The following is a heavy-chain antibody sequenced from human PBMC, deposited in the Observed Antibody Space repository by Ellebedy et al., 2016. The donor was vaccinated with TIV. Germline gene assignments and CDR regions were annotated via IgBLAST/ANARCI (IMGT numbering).Heavy chain of an antibody. CDR2: TRNKANSYTT. V-gene: IGHV3-72*01. D-gene: IGHD3-22*01. CDR1: GFTFSDYY. Sequence: GGSLRLSCAASGFTFSDYYMDWVRQAPGKGLEWVGRTRNKANSYTTEYAESVKGRFTNSRDDSKNSLYLQMNSLKTEDTAVYYCARGRHDSSGYLFFDYWGQGTLVTVSS. CDR3: ARGRHDSSGYLFFDY. J-gene: IGHJ4*02.